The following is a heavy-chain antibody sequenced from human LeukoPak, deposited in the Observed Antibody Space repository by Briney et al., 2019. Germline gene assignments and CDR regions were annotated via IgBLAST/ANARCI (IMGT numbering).Heavy chain of an antibody. Sequence: SETLSLTCTVSGGSISSGSYYWSWIRQPAGKGLEWIGRIYTSGSTNYNPSLKSRVTISVDTSRNQFSLKLSSVTAADTAVYYCARTAMKQLVLFDYYYYMDVWGKGTTVTVSS. V-gene: IGHV4-61*02. J-gene: IGHJ6*03. CDR3: ARTAMKQLVLFDYYYYMDV. CDR1: GGSISSGSYY. D-gene: IGHD6-13*01. CDR2: IYTSGST.